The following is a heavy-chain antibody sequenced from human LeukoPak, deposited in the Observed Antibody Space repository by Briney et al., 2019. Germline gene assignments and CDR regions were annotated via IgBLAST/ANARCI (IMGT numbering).Heavy chain of an antibody. V-gene: IGHV1-2*02. J-gene: IGHJ4*02. CDR3: AKDGPVGALDY. CDR2: INPNSGGT. CDR1: GYTFTGYY. Sequence: ASVKVSCKASGYTFTGYYMHWVRQAPGQGLEWMGWINPNSGGTNYTQNFQGRVTMTRDTSISTAYMELSRLRSDDTAVYYCAKDGPVGALDYWGQGTLVTVSS. D-gene: IGHD1-26*01.